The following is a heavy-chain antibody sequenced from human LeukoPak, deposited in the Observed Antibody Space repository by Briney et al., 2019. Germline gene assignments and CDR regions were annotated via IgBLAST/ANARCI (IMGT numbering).Heavy chain of an antibody. V-gene: IGHV3-7*01. D-gene: IGHD4-23*01. CDR2: IKEDGSAK. Sequence: GGSLRLSCAASGFSFSNYWMSWVRQAPGKGLEWVANIKEDGSAKYYVDSVKGRFTISRDNAKNSLYLLLNSLRAEDTAVYYCARDDYGGNSRDWGQGTLVTVSS. CDR3: ARDDYGGNSRD. CDR1: GFSFSNYW. J-gene: IGHJ4*02.